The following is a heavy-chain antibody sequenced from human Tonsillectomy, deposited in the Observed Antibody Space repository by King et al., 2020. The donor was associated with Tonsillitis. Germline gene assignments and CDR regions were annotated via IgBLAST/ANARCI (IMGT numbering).Heavy chain of an antibody. D-gene: IGHD2-21*01. CDR2: SNHSGRT. V-gene: IGHV4-34*01. CDR3: ARYFGSYELDP. CDR1: GGSCSGYY. J-gene: IGHJ5*02. Sequence: VQLQQWGAGLLKPSETLSLTCAVYGGSCSGYYWSWIRQPPGKGLEWIGESNHSGRTNYNPSLKSRVTISEDTSKNNLSLKLSSVTAADTAVYYCARYFGSYELDPWGQGTLVTVSS.